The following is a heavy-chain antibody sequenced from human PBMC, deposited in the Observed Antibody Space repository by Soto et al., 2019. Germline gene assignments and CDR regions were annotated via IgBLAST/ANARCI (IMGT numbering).Heavy chain of an antibody. CDR3: ARPLWRDDYNWGYFEL. D-gene: IGHD4-4*01. J-gene: IGHJ2*01. CDR2: ISYDGSNK. CDR1: GFTFSSYA. V-gene: IGHV3-30-3*01. Sequence: QVPLVESGGGVVQPGRSLRLSCAASGFTFSSYAMHWVRQAPGKGLEWVAVISYDGSNKYYADSVKGRFTISRDNSKNTLYLQMNSLRDEDTAVYYCARPLWRDDYNWGYFELWGRGTLVTVSS.